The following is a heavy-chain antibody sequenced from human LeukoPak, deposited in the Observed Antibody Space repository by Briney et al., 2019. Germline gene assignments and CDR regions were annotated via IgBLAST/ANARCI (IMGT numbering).Heavy chain of an antibody. CDR1: GGSFSGYY. V-gene: IGHV4-34*01. CDR2: INHSGSI. J-gene: IGHJ4*02. D-gene: IGHD3-10*01. Sequence: SETLSLTCAVYGGSFSGYYWSWIRQPPGKGLEWIGEINHSGSINYNPSLKSRVSISVDTSKNQFSLKLSSVTAADTAVYYCARVGEREPAGRFFDYWGQGTLVTVSS. CDR3: ARVGEREPAGRFFDY.